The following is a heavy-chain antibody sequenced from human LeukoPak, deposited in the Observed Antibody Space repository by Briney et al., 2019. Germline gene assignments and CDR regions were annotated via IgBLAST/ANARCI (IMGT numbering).Heavy chain of an antibody. CDR2: ISSSSSYI. J-gene: IGHJ4*02. D-gene: IGHD3-22*01. V-gene: IGHV3-21*01. Sequence: PGGSLRLSCAASGFTFSNYNMNWVRQAPGKGLEWVSSISSSSSYIYYADSVKGRFTISRDNAKNSLYLQMDSLRAEDTAVYYCAGDLYRIVVVPHYFDYWGQGTLVTVSS. CDR1: GFTFSNYN. CDR3: AGDLYRIVVVPHYFDY.